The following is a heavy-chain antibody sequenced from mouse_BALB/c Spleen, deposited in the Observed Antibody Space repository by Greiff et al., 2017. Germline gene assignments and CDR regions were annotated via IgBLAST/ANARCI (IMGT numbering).Heavy chain of an antibody. J-gene: IGHJ4*01. Sequence: EVQLVESGGGLVKPGGSLKLSCAASGFTFSSYAMSWVRQTPEKRLEWVASISSGGSTYYPDSVKGRFTISRDNARNILYLQMSSLRSEDTAMYYCARYDDPYYAMDYWGQGTSVTVSS. V-gene: IGHV5-6-5*01. CDR3: ARYDDPYYAMDY. D-gene: IGHD2-14*01. CDR1: GFTFSSYA. CDR2: ISSGGST.